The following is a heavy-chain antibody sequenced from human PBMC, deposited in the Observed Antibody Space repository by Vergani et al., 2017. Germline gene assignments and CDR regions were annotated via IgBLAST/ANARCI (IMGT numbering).Heavy chain of an antibody. CDR1: GGTFSSYA. CDR2: IIPILGIA. D-gene: IGHD2-15*01. Sequence: QVQLVQSGAEVKKPGSSVKVSCKASGGTFSSYAISWVRQAPGQGLEWMGRIIPILGIANYAQKFQGRVTLTADKSTSTAYMELSSLRSEDTAVYYCARAVAHRDIVVVVAATLWYFDLWGRGTLVTVSS. CDR3: ARAVAHRDIVVVVAATLWYFDL. J-gene: IGHJ2*01. V-gene: IGHV1-69*04.